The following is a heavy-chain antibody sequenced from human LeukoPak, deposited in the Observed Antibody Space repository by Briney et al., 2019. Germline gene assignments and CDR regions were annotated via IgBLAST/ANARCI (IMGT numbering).Heavy chain of an antibody. CDR1: GFTFSSYG. D-gene: IGHD6-19*01. CDR3: ARVGGWMVPTDY. V-gene: IGHV3-30*03. Sequence: PGRSLRLSCAASGFTFSSYGMHWVRQAPGKGLEWVAVISYDGSNKYYADSVKGRFTISRDNSKNTLYLQMNSLRAEDTAVYYCARVGGWMVPTDYWGQGTLVTVSS. J-gene: IGHJ4*02. CDR2: ISYDGSNK.